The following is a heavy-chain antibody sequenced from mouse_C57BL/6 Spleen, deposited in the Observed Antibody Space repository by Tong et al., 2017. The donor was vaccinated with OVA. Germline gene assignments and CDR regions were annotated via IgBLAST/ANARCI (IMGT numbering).Heavy chain of an antibody. V-gene: IGHV1-5*01. J-gene: IGHJ2*01. D-gene: IGHD1-1*01. Sequence: EVQLQESGTVLARPGASVKMSCKTSGYTFTSYWMHWVKQRPGQGLEWIGAIYPGNSDTSYNQKFKGKAKLTAVTSASTAYMELSSLTSEDSAVYYCARSYYGSSRGDYWGQGTTLTVSS. CDR1: GYTFTSYW. CDR3: ARSYYGSSRGDY. CDR2: IYPGNSDT.